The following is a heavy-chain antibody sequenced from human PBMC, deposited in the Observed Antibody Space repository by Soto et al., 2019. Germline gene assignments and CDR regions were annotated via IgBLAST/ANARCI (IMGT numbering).Heavy chain of an antibody. CDR1: GYTFTSYA. CDR2: INAGNGNT. Sequence: QVHLVQSGAEVKKPGASVKVSCKASGYTFTSYAMHWVRQAPGQSFEWMGWINAGNGNTKYSQKFQDRVTITRDTSASTAYMELSSLRSEDTAVYYCARDRAYGSERYYYYYGMDVWGQGTTVTVSS. J-gene: IGHJ6*02. D-gene: IGHD3-10*01. CDR3: ARDRAYGSERYYYYYGMDV. V-gene: IGHV1-3*01.